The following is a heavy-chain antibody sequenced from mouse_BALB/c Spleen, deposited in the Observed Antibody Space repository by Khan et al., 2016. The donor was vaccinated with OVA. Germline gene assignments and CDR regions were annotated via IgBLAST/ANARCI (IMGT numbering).Heavy chain of an antibody. V-gene: IGHV2-6-4*01. J-gene: IGHJ4*01. CDR2: IWGGGGT. CDR1: GFSLSRYN. Sequence: VKLEVSGPGLVAPSQSLSITCTVSGFSLSRYNIHWVRQPPGKGLEWLGMIWGGGGTDYNSTLKIRLSISKDNSKSQVFLKMNSLQTDDTAMYYCARAYYRYDGYYAMDYGGQGTSVTVSS. D-gene: IGHD2-14*01. CDR3: ARAYYRYDGYYAMDY.